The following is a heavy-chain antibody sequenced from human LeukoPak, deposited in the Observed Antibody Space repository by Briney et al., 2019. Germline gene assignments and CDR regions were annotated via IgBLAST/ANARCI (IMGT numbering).Heavy chain of an antibody. Sequence: SETLSLTCTVSGGSISSYYWSWVRQPPGKGLEWVGYIYYSGSTNYNPSLKSRVTISVDKSKNQFSLKLSSVTAADTAVYYCARGVVVTADEPYFDYWGQGTLVTVSS. J-gene: IGHJ4*02. CDR2: IYYSGST. V-gene: IGHV4-59*08. D-gene: IGHD2-21*02. CDR3: ARGVVVTADEPYFDY. CDR1: GGSISSYY.